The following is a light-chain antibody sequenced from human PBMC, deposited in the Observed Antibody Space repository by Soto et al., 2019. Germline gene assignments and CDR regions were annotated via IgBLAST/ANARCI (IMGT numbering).Light chain of an antibody. Sequence: QSVLTQPASVSGSPGQSIIISCTGTSTDVGKYDLVSWYQHHPGKAPKLIVYDVTQWPSGASRRFAGSKSGNTASLTIFGLQADAEADYYCSSYAGSTTFYVFGIGTKLTVL. CDR1: STDVGKYDL. CDR2: DVT. V-gene: IGLV2-23*02. CDR3: SSYAGSTTFYV. J-gene: IGLJ1*01.